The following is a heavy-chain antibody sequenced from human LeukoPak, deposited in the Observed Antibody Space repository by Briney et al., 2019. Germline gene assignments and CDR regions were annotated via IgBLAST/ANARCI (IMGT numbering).Heavy chain of an antibody. D-gene: IGHD3-10*01. J-gene: IGHJ5*02. CDR1: GDSISRYY. V-gene: IGHV4-4*07. CDR2: IYNGGII. Sequence: SETLSLTCTVSGDSISRYYWSWIRQPAGKGLEWIGRIYNGGIITYNPSLKSRVTMSIDTSNNQFSLRLRFVTAADTAVYYCARDLSVRGVIPQFDPWGQGTLVTVSS. CDR3: ARDLSVRGVIPQFDP.